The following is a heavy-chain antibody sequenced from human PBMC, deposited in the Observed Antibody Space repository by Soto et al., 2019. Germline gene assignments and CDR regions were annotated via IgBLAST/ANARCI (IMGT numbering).Heavy chain of an antibody. J-gene: IGHJ4*02. V-gene: IGHV4-59*08. D-gene: IGHD3-3*02. CDR1: GGSISTYY. CDR3: ARAGLAIFHY. Sequence: QVQLQESGPGLVKPSETLSLTCTVSGGSISTYYWSWIRQPPGKGLECIGYMDYSGSTNYNPSLKSRVTISVDMSKNQFSLRLSSVTAADTAVYYCARAGLAIFHYWGQGTLVTVSS. CDR2: MDYSGST.